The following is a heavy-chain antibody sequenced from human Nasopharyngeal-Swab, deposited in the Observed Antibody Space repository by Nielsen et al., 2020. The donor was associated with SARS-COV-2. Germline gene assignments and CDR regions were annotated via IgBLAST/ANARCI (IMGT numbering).Heavy chain of an antibody. CDR1: GFTFSSYA. J-gene: IGHJ4*02. CDR3: ATPGTRCSGDTCNMWVFDY. CDR2: ISGSGGST. D-gene: IGHD2-15*01. Sequence: GVLKISCAASGFTFSSYAMSWVRQAPGKGLEWVSSISGSGGSTYYADSVKGRFTISRDNSKNTLYLQMHSLRAEDTAVYYCATPGTRCSGDTCNMWVFDYWGQGTLVTVSS. V-gene: IGHV3-23*01.